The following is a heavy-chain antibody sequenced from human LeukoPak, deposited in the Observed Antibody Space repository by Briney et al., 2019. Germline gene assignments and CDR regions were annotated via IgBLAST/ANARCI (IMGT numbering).Heavy chain of an antibody. D-gene: IGHD3-3*01. Sequence: SETLSLTCTVSGGSISSNNYYWGWIRQPPGKGLEWIGSIYYGGYTYYNPSLKSRVTISVDTSKNQFSLKLSSVTAADTAIYYCQSRFLEWLLDYWAREPWSPSPQ. CDR2: IYYGGYT. J-gene: IGHJ4*02. CDR3: QSRFLEWLLDY. V-gene: IGHV4-39*01. CDR1: GGSISSNNYY.